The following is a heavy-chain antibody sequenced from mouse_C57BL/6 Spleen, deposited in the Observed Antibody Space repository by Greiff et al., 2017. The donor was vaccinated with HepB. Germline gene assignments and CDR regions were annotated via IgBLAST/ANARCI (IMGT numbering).Heavy chain of an antibody. J-gene: IGHJ2*01. D-gene: IGHD2-4*01. CDR2: IDPENGDT. Sequence: VQLQQSGAELVRPGASVKLSCTASGFNIKDDYMHWVKQRPEQGLEWIGWIDPENGDTEYASKFQGKATITADTSSNTAYLQLSSLTSEDTAVYYCTTWDDHGRFDYWGQGTTLTVSS. CDR3: TTWDDHGRFDY. V-gene: IGHV14-4*01. CDR1: GFNIKDDY.